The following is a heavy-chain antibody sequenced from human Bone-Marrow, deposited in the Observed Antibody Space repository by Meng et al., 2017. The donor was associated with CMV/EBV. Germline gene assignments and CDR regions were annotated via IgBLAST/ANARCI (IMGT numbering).Heavy chain of an antibody. Sequence: SAQVSCKASGYTFTSYDINWVRQATGQELEWMGGIIPFFATPNYAQKFQGRVTITADKSTITAYMELSSLRSEDTAVYYCATDYVDDSGYLGVYWGQGTLVTVSS. J-gene: IGHJ4*02. V-gene: IGHV1-69*06. CDR2: IIPFFATP. D-gene: IGHD3-22*01. CDR3: ATDYVDDSGYLGVY. CDR1: GYTFTSYD.